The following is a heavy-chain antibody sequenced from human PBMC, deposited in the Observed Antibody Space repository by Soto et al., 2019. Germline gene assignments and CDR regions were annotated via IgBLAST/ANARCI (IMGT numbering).Heavy chain of an antibody. CDR1: GFTFSTYS. V-gene: IGHV3-21*01. D-gene: IGHD5-18*01. J-gene: IGHJ6*02. CDR3: ARVRSYSYGQGYGMDV. Sequence: EVQLVESGGGLVKPGGSLRPSCAASGFTFSTYSLNWVRQAPGQGLEWASSISSSSGYIYYADSVKGRFTISRDDAKNSLSLQMNSLRAEDTAVYYWARVRSYSYGQGYGMDVWGQGTTVTVSS. CDR2: ISSSSGYI.